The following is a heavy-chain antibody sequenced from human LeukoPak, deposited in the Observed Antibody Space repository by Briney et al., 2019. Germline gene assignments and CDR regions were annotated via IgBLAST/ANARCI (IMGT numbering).Heavy chain of an antibody. CDR2: IKQDGSEI. CDR1: GFTFSNYA. J-gene: IGHJ4*02. Sequence: GGSLRLSCAASGFTFSNYAMSWVRQAPGKGLEWVANIKQDGSEIYYLDSVKGRFTISRDNAKNSLYLQMSSLRVEDTAVYYCATIEAVRFHYWGQGTLVTVSS. V-gene: IGHV3-7*01. D-gene: IGHD6-19*01. CDR3: ATIEAVRFHY.